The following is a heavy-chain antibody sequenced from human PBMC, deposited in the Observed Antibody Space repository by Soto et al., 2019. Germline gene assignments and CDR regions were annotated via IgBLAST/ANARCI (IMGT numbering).Heavy chain of an antibody. Sequence: QLHLVQSGAVVKKPGASVTVSCSASGYPVTAYYMHWVRQAPGRGLEWMGGINPATGAAKYTQTFQGRVTMTRDTSTCIVFMELSGLTSEDTAVFLCARGGGVGVAGSAAFDMWGQGTLVTVSS. J-gene: IGHJ3*02. D-gene: IGHD3-3*01. CDR1: GYPVTAYY. CDR2: INPATGAA. V-gene: IGHV1-2*02. CDR3: ARGGGVGVAGSAAFDM.